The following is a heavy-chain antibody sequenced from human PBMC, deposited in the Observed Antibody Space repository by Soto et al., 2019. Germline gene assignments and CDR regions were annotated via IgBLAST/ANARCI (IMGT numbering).Heavy chain of an antibody. V-gene: IGHV1-69*08. CDR2: FIPKHGKA. Sequence: ASVKVSCKASGGTFSSYTISWVRQAPGQGLEWMGSFIPKHGKANYAQKFQGRVTMTEDTSTDTAYMELSSLRSEDTAVYYCATVSLYCSSTSCYASYFDYWGQGTLVTVSS. CDR3: ATVSLYCSSTSCYASYFDY. CDR1: GGTFSSYT. J-gene: IGHJ4*02. D-gene: IGHD2-2*01.